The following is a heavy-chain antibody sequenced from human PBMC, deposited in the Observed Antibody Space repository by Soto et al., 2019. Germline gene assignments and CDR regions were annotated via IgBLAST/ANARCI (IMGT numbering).Heavy chain of an antibody. D-gene: IGHD2-2*01. J-gene: IGHJ4*02. CDR1: GFNFSSYA. Sequence: PGGSMRLSCAASGFNFSSYAMNWVRQAPGKGLEWVSVISGSDGSTYYADSVKGRFTISRDTSKSQVVLTMTNMDPVDTATYYCSHRSSTSGVFDYWGQGTLVTVSS. CDR3: SHRSSTSGVFDY. V-gene: IGHV3-23*01. CDR2: ISGSDGST.